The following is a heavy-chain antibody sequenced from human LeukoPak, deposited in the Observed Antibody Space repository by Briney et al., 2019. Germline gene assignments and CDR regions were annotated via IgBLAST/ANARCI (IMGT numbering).Heavy chain of an antibody. CDR3: ARGGPRDTAMVRDAFDI. CDR1: GGSISSYY. V-gene: IGHV4-59*01. Sequence: SETLSLTCTVSGGSISSYYWSWIRQPPGKGLEWIGYIYYSGSTNYNPSLKSRVTISVDTSKNQFSLKLSSVTAADTAVYYCARGGPRDTAMVRDAFDIWGQGTMVTVSS. D-gene: IGHD5-18*01. J-gene: IGHJ3*02. CDR2: IYYSGST.